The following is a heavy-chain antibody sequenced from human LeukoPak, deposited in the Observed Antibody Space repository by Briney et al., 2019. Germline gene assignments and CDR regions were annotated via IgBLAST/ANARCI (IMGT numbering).Heavy chain of an antibody. CDR3: TTDLYPITGTVLSYYYYMDV. CDR1: GFTFSNAW. D-gene: IGHD1-7*01. V-gene: IGHV3-15*01. CDR2: IKSKTDGGTT. Sequence: GGSLRLSCAASGFTFSNAWMSWVRQAPGKGLEWVGRIKSKTDGGTTDYAAPVKGRFTISRDDSKNTLYLQMNSLKTEDTAVYYCTTDLYPITGTVLSYYYYMDVWGKGTTVTVSS. J-gene: IGHJ6*03.